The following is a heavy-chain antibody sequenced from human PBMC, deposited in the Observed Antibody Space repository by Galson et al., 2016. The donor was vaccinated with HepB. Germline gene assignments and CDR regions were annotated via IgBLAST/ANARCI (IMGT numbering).Heavy chain of an antibody. D-gene: IGHD6-19*01. CDR1: GYTFSSTW. J-gene: IGHJ4*02. CDR2: VKSKTDGGTT. Sequence: SLRLSCAVSGYTFSSTWMCWVRQAPGKGLEWVGRVKSKTDGGTTDYAAPVKDRFTISRDDSKDTLYLQMNSLKIEDTAVYYCVIVKGGQSLDFDYWGQGTQVTVSS. CDR3: VIVKGGQSLDFDY. V-gene: IGHV3-15*01.